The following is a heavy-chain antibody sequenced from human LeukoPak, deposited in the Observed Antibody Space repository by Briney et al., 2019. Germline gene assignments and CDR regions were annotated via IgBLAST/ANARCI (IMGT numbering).Heavy chain of an antibody. Sequence: GGSLRLSCSASGFTFSNYAMSWVRQAPGKGLEWVSAINDGVGRAFYADAVRGRFTISRDNSQNTLYLQMNSLRAEDTAVYYCASQSFGELSRWGQGTLVTVSS. J-gene: IGHJ4*02. CDR2: INDGVGRA. CDR1: GFTFSNYA. V-gene: IGHV3-23*01. D-gene: IGHD3-10*01. CDR3: ASQSFGELSR.